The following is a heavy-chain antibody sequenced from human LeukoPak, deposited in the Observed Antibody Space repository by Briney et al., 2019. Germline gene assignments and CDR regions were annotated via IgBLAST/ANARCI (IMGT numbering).Heavy chain of an antibody. CDR2: IYYSGST. CDR3: ARDLGGGTPYDY. D-gene: IGHD2-15*01. V-gene: IGHV4-61*01. CDR1: GGSISSSSYY. Sequence: SETLSLTCTVSGGSISSSSYYWGWIRQPPGKGPEWIGYIYYSGSTNYNPSLKSRVTISVDTSKNQFSLKLSSVTAADTAVYYCARDLGGGTPYDYWGQGTLVTVSS. J-gene: IGHJ4*02.